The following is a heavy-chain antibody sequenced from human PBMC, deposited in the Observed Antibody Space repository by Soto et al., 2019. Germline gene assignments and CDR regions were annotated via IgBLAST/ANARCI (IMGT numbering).Heavy chain of an antibody. V-gene: IGHV1-46*01. J-gene: IGHJ3*01. CDR1: GYTFTSYY. D-gene: IGHD1-26*01. CDR2: INPSGGST. CDR3: ARDRGRSGSYYDGRHALWVH. Sequence: GASVKVSCKASGYTFTSYYMHWVRQAPGQGLEWMGIINPSGGSTSYAQKFQGRVTMTRDTSTSTVYMELSSLRSEDTAVYYCARDRGRSGSYYDGRHALWVHWGQGTMVTVS.